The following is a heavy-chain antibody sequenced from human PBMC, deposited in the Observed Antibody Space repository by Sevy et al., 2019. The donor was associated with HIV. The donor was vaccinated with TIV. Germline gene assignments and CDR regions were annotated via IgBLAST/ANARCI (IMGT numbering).Heavy chain of an antibody. J-gene: IGHJ4*02. Sequence: GGSLRLSCTTSGFTFDDYAMNWFRQPPGKGLEWVAFITRNSYEAYGGTTDYAASVKGRFIISRDDSKSIAYLKMNSLKTEDTAVYYCTRGLATADTPEYYFDYWGQGILVTVSS. CDR3: TRGLATADTPEYYFDY. CDR1: GFTFDDYA. V-gene: IGHV3-49*03. CDR2: ITRNSYEAYGGTT. D-gene: IGHD5-12*01.